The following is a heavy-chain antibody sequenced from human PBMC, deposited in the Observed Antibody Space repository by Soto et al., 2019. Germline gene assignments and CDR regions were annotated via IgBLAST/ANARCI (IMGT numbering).Heavy chain of an antibody. D-gene: IGHD5-18*01. Sequence: SETLSLTCTVSGGPMSSGIYYWSWIRQPPGKGLECIGFTSYSGTTYYNTSLWSRVSMSVDTSKNQFSLHVNSVTAADTAVYYCARASPVVTDVWGQGTTVTVS. CDR3: ARASPVVTDV. V-gene: IGHV4-30-4*01. CDR2: TSYSGTT. J-gene: IGHJ6*02. CDR1: GGPMSSGIYY.